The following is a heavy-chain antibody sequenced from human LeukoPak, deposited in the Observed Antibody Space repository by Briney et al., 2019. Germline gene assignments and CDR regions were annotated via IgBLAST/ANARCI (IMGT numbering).Heavy chain of an antibody. CDR2: IGGGGTP. D-gene: IGHD6-19*01. V-gene: IGHV3-23*01. CDR1: GLSFSNYA. CDR3: AKDDHGGSGWRDYFDQ. Sequence: PGGSLRLSCGASGLSFSNYAMSWVRQAPGRGLEWVSAIGGGGTPYYADSVKGRFTISRDNSKNTLYLQMNGLRAEDTAVYYCAKDDHGGSGWRDYFDQWGQGTLVTVSS. J-gene: IGHJ4*02.